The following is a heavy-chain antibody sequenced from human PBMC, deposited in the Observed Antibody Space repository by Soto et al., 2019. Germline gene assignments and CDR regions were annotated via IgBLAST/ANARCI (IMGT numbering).Heavy chain of an antibody. CDR1: GGSVTTGSYN. J-gene: IGHJ6*02. Sequence: QVQLQESGPGLVRPSETLSLTCTVSGGSVTTGSYNWSWIRRPPGKGLEWIGNIFFTGITHYNPSVNIRVTMSVDTSKNQFSLTVTSVTAADTAVYYCARDGHGMDVWGQGTTVTVSS. CDR3: ARDGHGMDV. V-gene: IGHV4-61*01. CDR2: IFFTGIT.